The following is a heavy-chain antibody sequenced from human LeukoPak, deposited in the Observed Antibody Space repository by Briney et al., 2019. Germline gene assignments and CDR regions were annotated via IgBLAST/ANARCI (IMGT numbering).Heavy chain of an antibody. CDR3: GKDVICHSGSCYVDF. D-gene: IGHD6-19*01. Sequence: GGSLRLSCVASGFTFRDKAMSWVRQAPGKGLEWVSGISSSGGSTFHTDAVKGRFTISRDNSKNTLYLQMNSLRVEDTAVYYCGKDVICHSGSCYVDFWGQGTLVTVSS. CDR1: GFTFRDKA. J-gene: IGHJ4*02. V-gene: IGHV3-23*01. CDR2: ISSSGGST.